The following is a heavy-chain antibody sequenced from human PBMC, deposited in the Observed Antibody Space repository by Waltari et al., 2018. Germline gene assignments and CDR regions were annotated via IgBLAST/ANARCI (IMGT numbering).Heavy chain of an antibody. D-gene: IGHD6-19*01. Sequence: QVQLQQWGAGLLKPSETLSLTCAVYGGSFSVYYWSWIRQPPGKGLEWIWEINHIGSTNYNPSLKSRVTRSVDTSKNQFSLKLSSVTAADTAVYYCARGIGSGWPYYYYYYMDVWGKGTTVTVSS. CDR2: INHIGST. J-gene: IGHJ6*03. CDR1: GGSFSVYY. V-gene: IGHV4-34*01. CDR3: ARGIGSGWPYYYYYYMDV.